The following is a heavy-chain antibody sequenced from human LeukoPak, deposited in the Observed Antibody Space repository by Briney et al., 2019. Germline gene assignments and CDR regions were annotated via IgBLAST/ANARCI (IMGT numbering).Heavy chain of an antibody. D-gene: IGHD5-12*01. CDR1: GFTFSTYG. CDR3: AREKKRGYSGYDY. CDR2: ISYDGSSK. Sequence: AGGSLRLSCAASGFTFSTYGMHWVRQAPGKGLEWVAVISYDGSSKFYGDSVKGRFTISRDNARNSLFLQMNSLRAEDTAVYYCAREKKRGYSGYDYWGQGTLVTVSS. J-gene: IGHJ4*02. V-gene: IGHV3-30*03.